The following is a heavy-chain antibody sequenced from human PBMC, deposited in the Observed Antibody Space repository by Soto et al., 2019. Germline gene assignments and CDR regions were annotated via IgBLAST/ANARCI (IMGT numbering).Heavy chain of an antibody. Sequence: EVQLVESGGGLVQPGGSLRLSCAASGFTFSNYWMSWVRQAPGKGLEWVANIKQDGTEKNYVDSVRGRFTISRDNAKSSLELHMNSLTAEDTAVYYCASVAIWGQGTLVTVSS. CDR3: ASVAI. CDR2: IKQDGTEK. CDR1: GFTFSNYW. V-gene: IGHV3-7*01. J-gene: IGHJ4*02. D-gene: IGHD5-12*01.